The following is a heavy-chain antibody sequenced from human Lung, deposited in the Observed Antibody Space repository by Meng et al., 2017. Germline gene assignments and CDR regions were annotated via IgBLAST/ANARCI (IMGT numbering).Heavy chain of an antibody. Sequence: ASVKVSCKASGFTFTSHGFTWVRQAPGQGLECMGWISAYNGRTNYAQKFQGRVTMTTDTSTSTAYMELRSLRSDDTAIYYCARAHDPWPWTHYPHWGQGTLVTVSS. CDR1: GFTFTSHG. J-gene: IGHJ4*02. CDR3: ARAHDPWPWTHYPH. V-gene: IGHV1-18*01. CDR2: ISAYNGRT. D-gene: IGHD5-18*01.